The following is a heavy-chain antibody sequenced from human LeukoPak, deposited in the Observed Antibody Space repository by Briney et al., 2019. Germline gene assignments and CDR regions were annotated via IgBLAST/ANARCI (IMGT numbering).Heavy chain of an antibody. J-gene: IGHJ5*02. Sequence: PSETLSLTCTVSGGSISTYYWSWLRQPPGKGLEWIGYIYYTGSTNYNPSLKSRVTISVDTSKNQFSLKLSSVTAADTAVYYCARDRIDVAAAGTTGWFDPWGQGTLVTVSS. D-gene: IGHD6-13*01. CDR3: ARDRIDVAAAGTTGWFDP. CDR2: IYYTGST. CDR1: GGSISTYY. V-gene: IGHV4-59*01.